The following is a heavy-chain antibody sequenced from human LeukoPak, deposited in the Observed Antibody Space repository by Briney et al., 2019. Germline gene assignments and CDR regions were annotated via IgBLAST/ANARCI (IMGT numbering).Heavy chain of an antibody. V-gene: IGHV3-30-3*01. J-gene: IGHJ4*02. CDR3: AGDY. Sequence: GRSLRLSCAASGFTFSSYAMHWVRQAPGKGLEWVAVISYDGSNKYYADSVKGRFTISRDNSKNTLYLQMNSLRAEDTAVYYCAGDYWGQGTLVTVSS. CDR2: ISYDGSNK. CDR1: GFTFSSYA.